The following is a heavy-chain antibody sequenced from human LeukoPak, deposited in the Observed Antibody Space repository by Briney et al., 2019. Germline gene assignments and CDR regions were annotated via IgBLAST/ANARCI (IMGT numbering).Heavy chain of an antibody. CDR1: GYTFTGYY. CDR2: INPNSGGT. J-gene: IGHJ3*02. CDR3: ARAGIVGAKTLGLRSAFDI. Sequence: GASVKVSCKASGYTFTGYYMLWVRQAPGQGLEWMGWINPNSGGTNYAQKFQGWVTMTRDTSISTAYMELSRLRSDDTAVYYCARAGIVGAKTLGLRSAFDIWGQGTMVTVSS. V-gene: IGHV1-2*04. D-gene: IGHD1-26*01.